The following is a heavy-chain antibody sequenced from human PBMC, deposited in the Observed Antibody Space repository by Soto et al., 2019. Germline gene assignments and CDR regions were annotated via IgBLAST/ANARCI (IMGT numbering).Heavy chain of an antibody. CDR3: ARKFTVTTGFDY. CDR1: GGSISSGDYY. J-gene: IGHJ4*02. V-gene: IGHV4-30-4*01. Sequence: PSETLSLTCTVSGGSISSGDYYWSWIRQPPGKGLEWIGYIYYSGSTYYNPSLKSRVTISVDTSKNQFSLKLSSVTAAVTAVYYCARKFTVTTGFDYWGQGTLVTVSS. CDR2: IYYSGST. D-gene: IGHD4-4*01.